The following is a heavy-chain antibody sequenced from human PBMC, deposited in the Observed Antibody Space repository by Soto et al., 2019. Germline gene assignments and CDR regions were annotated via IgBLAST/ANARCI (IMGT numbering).Heavy chain of an antibody. J-gene: IGHJ4*02. V-gene: IGHV3-23*01. Sequence: GGSLRLSCAASGFTFSSYAMSWVRQAPGKGLEWVSAISGSGGSTYYADSVKGRFTISRDNSKNTLYLQMNSLRAEDTAVYYCAKFQDIVVVPAADLDYWGQGTLVTVSS. CDR1: GFTFSSYA. CDR3: AKFQDIVVVPAADLDY. D-gene: IGHD2-2*01. CDR2: ISGSGGST.